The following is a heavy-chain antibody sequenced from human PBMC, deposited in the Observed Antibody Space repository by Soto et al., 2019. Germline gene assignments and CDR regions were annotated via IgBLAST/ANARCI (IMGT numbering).Heavy chain of an antibody. CDR3: AKRQMVTPFHYYYYGMDV. J-gene: IGHJ6*02. CDR1: GFTFSSYA. Sequence: GGSLRLSCAASGFTFSSYAMSWVRQAPGKGLEWVSAISGSGGSTYYADSVKGRFTISRDNSENTLYLQMNRLRGEDTAVYYCAKRQMVTPFHYYYYGMDVWGQGTTVTVSS. V-gene: IGHV3-23*01. D-gene: IGHD2-8*01. CDR2: ISGSGGST.